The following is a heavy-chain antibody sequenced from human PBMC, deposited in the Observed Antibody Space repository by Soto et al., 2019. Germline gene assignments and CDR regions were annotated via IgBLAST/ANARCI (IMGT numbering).Heavy chain of an antibody. Sequence: GASVKVSCKASGYTFTSYYMHWVRQAPGQGLEWMGIINPSGGSTSYAQKFQGRVTMTRDTSTSTVYMELSSLRSEDTAVYYCARGVLAARPYYYYYYGMDVWGQGTTVTVYS. V-gene: IGHV1-46*01. D-gene: IGHD6-6*01. J-gene: IGHJ6*02. CDR2: INPSGGST. CDR3: ARGVLAARPYYYYYYGMDV. CDR1: GYTFTSYY.